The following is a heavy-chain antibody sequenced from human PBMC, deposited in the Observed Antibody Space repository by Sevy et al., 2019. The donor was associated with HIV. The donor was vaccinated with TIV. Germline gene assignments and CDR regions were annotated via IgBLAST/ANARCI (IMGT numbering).Heavy chain of an antibody. D-gene: IGHD5-18*01. CDR2: IYHTGST. CDR3: ARQSGHSYNGFDP. Sequence: SETLSLTCAVSSYSISSGHYWGWIRQPPGKGLEWIGSIYHTGSTYYNLSLRSRVTISVDTSKNQCSLKLSSATAADTAVYYCARQSGHSYNGFDPWGQGTLVTVSS. V-gene: IGHV4-38-2*01. CDR1: SYSISSGHY. J-gene: IGHJ5*02.